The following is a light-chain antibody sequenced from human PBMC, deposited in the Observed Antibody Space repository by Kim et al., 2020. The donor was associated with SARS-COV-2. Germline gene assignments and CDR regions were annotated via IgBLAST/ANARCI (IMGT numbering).Light chain of an antibody. CDR1: QSIGTW. V-gene: IGKV1-5*03. CDR2: DAS. Sequence: DIQMTQSPSILSVSVGDRVTITCRASQSIGTWLAWYQQKPGKAPRLLIYDASNLDSGVPSRFSGSGSGTEFTLTISSLQTDDLATYYCQKYKRSPGLTFGGGTKVDIK. J-gene: IGKJ4*01. CDR3: QKYKRSPGLT.